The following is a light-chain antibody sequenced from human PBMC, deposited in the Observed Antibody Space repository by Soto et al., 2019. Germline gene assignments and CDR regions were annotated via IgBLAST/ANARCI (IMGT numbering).Light chain of an antibody. CDR2: RAS. J-gene: IGKJ2*01. CDR3: QQYKTYTYT. V-gene: IGKV1-5*03. Sequence: DIQMTQSPSSLSASVGDRVTITCRASQSIDSWLAWYQQKPGKAPKLLIYRASSLESGVPSRFSGSGSGTEFTLTIGSLQPDDFATYYCQQYKTYTYTFAQGTKLEIK. CDR1: QSIDSW.